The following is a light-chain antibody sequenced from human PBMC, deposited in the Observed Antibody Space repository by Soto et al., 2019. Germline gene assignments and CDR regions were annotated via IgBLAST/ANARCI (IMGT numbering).Light chain of an antibody. V-gene: IGLV1-47*01. CDR2: RDN. CDR3: AAWDDSLSGLL. J-gene: IGLJ2*01. Sequence: QSVLTQPPSTSGTPGQRVSISCSGSSSNIGTNYVYWYQQLPGTAPKLLIYRDNQRPSGVPDRLPGSKSGTSASLAISGIRSEDEADYYCAAWDDSLSGLLFGGGTKLTVL. CDR1: SSNIGTNY.